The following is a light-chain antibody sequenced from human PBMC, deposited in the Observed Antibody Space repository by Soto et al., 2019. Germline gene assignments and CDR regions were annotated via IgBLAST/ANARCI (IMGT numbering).Light chain of an antibody. CDR2: GAS. V-gene: IGKV3-15*01. Sequence: EIVMAQSPATLSVSPGERATVSCRASQSVSSNLAWYQQKPGQAPRLLIYGASTRATGIPARFSGSGSGTEFILTISSLQSEDFAVYYCQQYHKWPLTFGGGTKVDIK. J-gene: IGKJ4*01. CDR1: QSVSSN. CDR3: QQYHKWPLT.